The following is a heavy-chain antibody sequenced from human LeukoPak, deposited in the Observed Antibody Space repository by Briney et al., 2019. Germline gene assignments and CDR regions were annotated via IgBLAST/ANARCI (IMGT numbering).Heavy chain of an antibody. V-gene: IGHV3-53*01. CDR1: GFTVSSNY. CDR3: AAVHWNAFDM. D-gene: IGHD1-1*01. CDR2: INSGGST. J-gene: IGHJ3*02. Sequence: GGSLRLSCAASGFTVSSNYMSWVRQAPGKGLEWVSIINSGGSTQYAVSVKGRFTISRENSKNKVYLQMNSLRAEDTAVYYCAAVHWNAFDMWGQGTMGTVSS.